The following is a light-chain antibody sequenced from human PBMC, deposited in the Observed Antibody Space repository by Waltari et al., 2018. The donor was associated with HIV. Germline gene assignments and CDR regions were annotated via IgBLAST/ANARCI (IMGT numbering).Light chain of an antibody. V-gene: IGLV2-14*01. Sequence: HSALTQPASVSASPGQSIRIPCTGTRSDVGGYNFLSWYQQPPGKAPKLMIYEVFHRPSGVSNRFSGFKSANTASLTNSGIQAEDEAYYYCSSYTSSSTWVIGGGTKLTVL. CDR2: EVF. CDR3: SSYTSSSTWV. J-gene: IGLJ3*02. CDR1: RSDVGGYNF.